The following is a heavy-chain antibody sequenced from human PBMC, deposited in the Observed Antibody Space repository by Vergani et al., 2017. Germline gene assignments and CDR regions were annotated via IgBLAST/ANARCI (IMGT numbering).Heavy chain of an antibody. D-gene: IGHD6-13*01. J-gene: IGHJ4*02. CDR2: ISGSGGST. CDR1: GFTVSSNY. V-gene: IGHV3-23*04. Sequence: EVQLVESGGGLVQPGGSLRLSCAASGFTVSSNYMSWVRQAPGKGLEWVSAISGSGGSTYYADSVKGRFTISRDNSKNTLYLQMNSLRAEDTAVYYGAKDPRRRAAAGNGRSDYWGQGTLVTVSS. CDR3: AKDPRRRAAAGNGRSDY.